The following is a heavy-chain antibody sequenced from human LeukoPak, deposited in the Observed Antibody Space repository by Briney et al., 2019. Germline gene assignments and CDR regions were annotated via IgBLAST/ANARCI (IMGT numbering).Heavy chain of an antibody. Sequence: SQTLSLTCAVSGGSISSGGYSWSWIRQPPGKGLEWIGYIYYSGSTYYNPSLKSRVTISVDTSKNQFSLKLSSVTAADTAVYYCARAGYSGWDFDYWGQGTLVTVSS. CDR2: IYYSGST. CDR1: GGSISSGGYS. D-gene: IGHD5-12*01. V-gene: IGHV4-30-4*07. CDR3: ARAGYSGWDFDY. J-gene: IGHJ4*02.